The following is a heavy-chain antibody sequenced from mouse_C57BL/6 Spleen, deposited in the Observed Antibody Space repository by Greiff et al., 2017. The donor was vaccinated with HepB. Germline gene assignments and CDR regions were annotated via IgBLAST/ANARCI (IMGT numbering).Heavy chain of an antibody. J-gene: IGHJ4*01. CDR3: ASPAALDDYAMDY. CDR2: ISSGSSTI. Sequence: EVKLMESGGGLVKPGGSLKLSCAASGFTFSDYGMHWVRQTPEKGLEWVAYISSGSSTIYYADTVKGRFTIPRDNAKNTLFLQMTSLRSEDTAMYYCASPAALDDYAMDYWGQGTSVTVSS. V-gene: IGHV5-17*01. CDR1: GFTFSDYG.